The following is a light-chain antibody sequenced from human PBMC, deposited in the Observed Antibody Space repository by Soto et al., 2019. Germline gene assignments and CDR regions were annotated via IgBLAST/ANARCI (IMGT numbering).Light chain of an antibody. CDR3: AAWDDSLNGAV. CDR2: SNS. CDR1: SSNIRFNA. J-gene: IGLJ2*01. V-gene: IGLV1-44*01. Sequence: QAVVTQPPSASGTPGQRVTISCSGSSSNIRFNAVTWYQQLPGTAPKLLIYSNSQRPSGVPDRFSGSKSDTSATLAISGLQSEDEAEYYCAAWDDSLNGAVFGGGTKVTVL.